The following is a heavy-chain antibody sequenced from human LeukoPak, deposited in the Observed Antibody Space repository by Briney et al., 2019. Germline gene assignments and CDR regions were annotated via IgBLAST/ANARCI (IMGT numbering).Heavy chain of an antibody. CDR3: ARDSSLLGYYYGMDV. CDR2: IWYDGSNK. J-gene: IGHJ6*02. D-gene: IGHD3-16*01. V-gene: IGHV3-33*01. Sequence: GRSLRLSCAASGFTFSSYGMHWVRQAPGKGLEWVAVIWYDGSNKYYADSVKGRFTISRDNSKNTLYLQMNSLRAEDTAVYYCARDSSLLGYYYGMDVWGQGTTVTVSS. CDR1: GFTFSSYG.